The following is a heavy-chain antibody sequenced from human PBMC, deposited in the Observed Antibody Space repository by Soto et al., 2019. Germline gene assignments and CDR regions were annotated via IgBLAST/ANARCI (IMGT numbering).Heavy chain of an antibody. D-gene: IGHD3-10*01. CDR3: ATEPFEDASSRLYH. V-gene: IGHV3-23*01. J-gene: IGHJ5*02. CDR1: GFSFSSYA. Sequence: GGSLRLSCAGSGFSFSSYAMTWVRQAPGKGLEWGSTISGRDSTYYADSVKGRFTISRDSSKNTLYLHMNSLRAEDTAVYYCATEPFEDASSRLYHWGQGTLVTVSS. CDR2: ISGRDST.